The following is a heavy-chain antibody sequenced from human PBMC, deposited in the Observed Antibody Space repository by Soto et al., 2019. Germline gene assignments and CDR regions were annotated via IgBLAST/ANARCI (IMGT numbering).Heavy chain of an antibody. CDR3: ARDLYSTYPSDAFNV. D-gene: IGHD2-21*01. V-gene: IGHV3-33*01. Sequence: GGSLRLSCVASGFTFSKYNMHWVRQAPGKGLEWVAIIWFDGSKQYYADPVQGRFTIPRDNSRNTLYLQMNGLRAEDTAVYHCARDLYSTYPSDAFNVWGQGTSVT. CDR2: IWFDGSKQ. J-gene: IGHJ3*01. CDR1: GFTFSKYN.